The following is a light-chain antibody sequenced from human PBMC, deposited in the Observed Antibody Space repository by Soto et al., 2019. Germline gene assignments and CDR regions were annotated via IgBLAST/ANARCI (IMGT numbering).Light chain of an antibody. J-gene: IGLJ1*01. CDR2: QVT. CDR3: SSYTDSTNDV. CDR1: SSDVGTRNF. V-gene: IGLV2-14*01. Sequence: QSVLTQPASVSGTPRQTITISCTGTSSDVGTRNFVSWYQQHPGKAPKLMIHQVTNRPSGVSNRFSGSKSGNTASLTISGLQAEDEADYYCSSYTDSTNDVFGTGTKVTVL.